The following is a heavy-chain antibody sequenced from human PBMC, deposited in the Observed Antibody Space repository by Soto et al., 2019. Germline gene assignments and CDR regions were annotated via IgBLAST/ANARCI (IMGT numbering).Heavy chain of an antibody. CDR2: IYYSGST. CDR3: ARHDVVVVTAIPNWFDP. V-gene: IGHV4-39*01. CDR1: GGSISSSSYY. Sequence: QLQLQESGPGLVKPSETLSLTCTVSGGSISSSSYYWGWIRQPPGKGLEWIGSIYYSGSTYYNPSLQSRVTISVDTSKNQFSLKLSSVTAADTAVYYCARHDVVVVTAIPNWFDPWGQGTLVTVSS. J-gene: IGHJ5*02. D-gene: IGHD2-21*02.